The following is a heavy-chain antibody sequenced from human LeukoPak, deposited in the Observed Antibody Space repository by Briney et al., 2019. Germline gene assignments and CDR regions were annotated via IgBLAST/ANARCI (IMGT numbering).Heavy chain of an antibody. Sequence: ASVKVSCKASGYTFTSYGISWVRQAPGQGLEWMGWISAYNGNTNYAQKLQGRVTMTTDTSTSTAYMELRSLRSDDTAVYYCARLLFDFWSGYYPSLDYWGQGTLVTVSS. D-gene: IGHD3-3*01. V-gene: IGHV1-18*01. CDR3: ARLLFDFWSGYYPSLDY. CDR1: GYTFTSYG. CDR2: ISAYNGNT. J-gene: IGHJ4*02.